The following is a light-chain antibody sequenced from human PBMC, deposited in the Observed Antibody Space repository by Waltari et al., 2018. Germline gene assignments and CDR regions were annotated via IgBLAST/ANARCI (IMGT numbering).Light chain of an antibody. V-gene: IGKV1-39*01. CDR2: AAS. J-gene: IGKJ3*01. CDR1: QSISTH. Sequence: DIQMTQSPSSLSASVGDRVSITCRASQSISTHLNWYQHKPGKAPKLLIYAASNLQSGVPSRFRGRGSGTDFTLTISSLQPEDFAVYYCQQSYNTPRTFGPGTKVDIK. CDR3: QQSYNTPRT.